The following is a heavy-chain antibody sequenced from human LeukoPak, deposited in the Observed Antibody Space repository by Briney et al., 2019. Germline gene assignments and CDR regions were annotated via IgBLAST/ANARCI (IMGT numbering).Heavy chain of an antibody. CDR1: GGTFSSYA. D-gene: IGHD5-12*01. V-gene: IGHV1-69*05. Sequence: GASVKVSCKASGGTFSSYAISWVRQAPGQGLEWMGGIIPICGTANYAQKFQGRVTITTDESTSTAYMELSSLRSEDTAVYYCARGYSGYAESYFDYWGQGTLVTVSS. CDR2: IIPICGTA. CDR3: ARGYSGYAESYFDY. J-gene: IGHJ4*02.